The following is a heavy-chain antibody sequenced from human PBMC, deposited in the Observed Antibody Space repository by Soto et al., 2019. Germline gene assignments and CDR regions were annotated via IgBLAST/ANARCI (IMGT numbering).Heavy chain of an antibody. CDR2: IYYSGST. CDR3: ASTDNLGDSSGYYYVGPPGMDV. CDR1: GRSISICPYY. Sequence: PSESLSLTCIVSGRSISICPYYRRSTRQPPGKGLEWIGYIYYSGSTYYNPSLKSRVTISVDTSKNQFSLKLSSVTAADTAVYYCASTDNLGDSSGYYYVGPPGMDVWGQGT. D-gene: IGHD3-22*01. J-gene: IGHJ6*02. V-gene: IGHV4-30-4*01.